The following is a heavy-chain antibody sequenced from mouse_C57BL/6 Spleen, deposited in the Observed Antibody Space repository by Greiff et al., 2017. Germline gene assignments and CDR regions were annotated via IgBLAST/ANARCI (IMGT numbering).Heavy chain of an antibody. V-gene: IGHV5-4*01. J-gene: IGHJ2*01. D-gene: IGHD1-1*01. CDR1: GFTFSSYA. Sequence: EVHLVESGGGLVMPGASLKLSCAASGFTFSSYAMSWVRQTPGKRLEWVGTISDGGSYTNYPDNVKGRFTISRDNAKNNMSLQMSHLKSEDTAMYYSARAPIYWYYGGTGYYFDYWGQGTTLTVAS. CDR2: ISDGGSYT. CDR3: ARAPIYWYYGGTGYYFDY.